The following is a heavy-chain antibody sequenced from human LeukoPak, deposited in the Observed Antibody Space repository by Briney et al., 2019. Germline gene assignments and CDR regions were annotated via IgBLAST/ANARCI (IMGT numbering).Heavy chain of an antibody. Sequence: GGSLRLSCAASGFTFNKDWMSWVRQAPGKGLEWIGRIKSDGGTTDYAAPVKGRFTISRDDSKNTLYLQMNSLKAEDTAVYYCTTDLGDYGDYVRCWGQGTLVTVSS. CDR3: TTDLGDYGDYVRC. CDR2: IKSDGGTT. V-gene: IGHV3-15*01. CDR1: GFTFNKDW. J-gene: IGHJ4*02. D-gene: IGHD4-17*01.